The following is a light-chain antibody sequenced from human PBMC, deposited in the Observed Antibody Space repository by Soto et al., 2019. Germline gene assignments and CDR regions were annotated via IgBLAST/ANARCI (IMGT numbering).Light chain of an antibody. Sequence: QSALTQPASVSGSPGQSITISCTGTSSDVGGYNYVSWYQQHPGKAPKLMIYDVSNRPSGVSNRFSGSKSGNTPSLTISGLQAEDEADYYCSSYTSSSTLFGGGTKVTVL. CDR1: SSDVGGYNY. V-gene: IGLV2-14*03. CDR2: DVS. CDR3: SSYTSSSTL. J-gene: IGLJ2*01.